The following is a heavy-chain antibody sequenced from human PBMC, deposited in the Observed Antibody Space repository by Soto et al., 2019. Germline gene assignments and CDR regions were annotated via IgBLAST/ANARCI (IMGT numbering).Heavy chain of an antibody. V-gene: IGHV1-58*01. J-gene: IGHJ1*01. CDR1: GFIFTSSA. CDR3: AAWDSSGYYGG. D-gene: IGHD3-22*01. Sequence: ASVKVSCKASGFIFTSSAGQWVRQARGQRLEWIGWINVGSGNTNYAQKFQERVTITRDMSTSTAYMELRSLRSEDTAVYYCAAWDSSGYYGGWGQGTLVTVSS. CDR2: INVGSGNT.